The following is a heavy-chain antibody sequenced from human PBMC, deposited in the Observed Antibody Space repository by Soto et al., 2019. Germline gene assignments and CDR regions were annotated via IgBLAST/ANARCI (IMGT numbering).Heavy chain of an antibody. CDR1: GFTFSSYA. V-gene: IGHV3-23*01. D-gene: IGHD6-19*01. Sequence: PGGSLRLSCAASGFTFSSYAMSWVRQAPGKGLEWVSAISGSGGSTYYADSVKGRFTISRDNSKNTLYLQMNSLRAEDTAVYYCAKVVRSSGWYGPFDYWGQGTLVTVSS. CDR2: ISGSGGST. J-gene: IGHJ4*02. CDR3: AKVVRSSGWYGPFDY.